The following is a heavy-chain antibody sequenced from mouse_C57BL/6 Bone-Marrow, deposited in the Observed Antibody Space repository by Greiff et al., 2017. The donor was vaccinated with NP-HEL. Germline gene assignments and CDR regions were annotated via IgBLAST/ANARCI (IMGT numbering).Heavy chain of an antibody. Sequence: VQLQQSGPELVKPGASVKISCKASGYSFTGYYMNWVKQSPEKSLEWIGEINPSTGGTTYNQKFKAKATLTVDKSSSTAYMQLKSLTSEDSAVYYCARGGDYPWFAYWGQGTLVTVSA. J-gene: IGHJ3*01. V-gene: IGHV1-42*01. CDR2: INPSTGGT. CDR1: GYSFTGYY. D-gene: IGHD2-4*01. CDR3: ARGGDYPWFAY.